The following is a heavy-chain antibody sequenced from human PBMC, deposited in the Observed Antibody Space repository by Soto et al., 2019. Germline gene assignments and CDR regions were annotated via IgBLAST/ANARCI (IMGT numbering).Heavy chain of an antibody. J-gene: IGHJ5*02. V-gene: IGHV6-1*01. Sequence: QVQLQQSGPGLVKPSQTLSLTCAISGDSVSSNSAAWNWIRQSPSRGLEWRGRTYYRSKWYNDYAVSVKSRITLNPDTSNNQFSLQLTSVTPEDTAVYYCACVQSARPDSGWFGPWGPGNLVTVSS. D-gene: IGHD6-6*01. CDR1: GDSVSSNSAA. CDR2: TYYRSKWYN. CDR3: ACVQSARPDSGWFGP.